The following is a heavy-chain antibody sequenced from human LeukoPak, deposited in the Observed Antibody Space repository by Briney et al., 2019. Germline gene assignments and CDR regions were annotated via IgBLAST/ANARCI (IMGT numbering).Heavy chain of an antibody. J-gene: IGHJ5*02. CDR3: ARAPIVVVPRGWFDP. CDR2: IIPIFGTA. CDR1: GGTFSSYA. Sequence: SVKVSCKASGGTFSSYAISWVRQAPGQWLEWMGGIIPIFGTANYAQKFQGRVTITADESTSTAYMELSSLRSEDTAVYYCARAPIVVVPRGWFDPWGQGTLVTVSS. D-gene: IGHD2-2*01. V-gene: IGHV1-69*13.